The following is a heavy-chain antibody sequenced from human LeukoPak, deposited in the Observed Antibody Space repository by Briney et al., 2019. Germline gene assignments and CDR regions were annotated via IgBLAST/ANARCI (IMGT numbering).Heavy chain of an antibody. CDR1: GGSISSGDYY. CDR3: ARAISNSYNWFDP. D-gene: IGHD6-6*01. J-gene: IGHJ5*02. Sequence: PSETLSLTCTVSGGSISSGDYYWSWIRQPPGKGLEWIGYIYYSGSTYYNPSLKSRVTISVDTSKNQFSLKLSSVTAADTAVYYCARAISNSYNWFDPWGQGTLVTVSS. V-gene: IGHV4-30-4*08. CDR2: IYYSGST.